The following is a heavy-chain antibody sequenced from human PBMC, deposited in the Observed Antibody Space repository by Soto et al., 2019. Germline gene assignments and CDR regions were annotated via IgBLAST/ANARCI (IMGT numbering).Heavy chain of an antibody. CDR3: AKESQWLRLGGNPTSDY. J-gene: IGHJ4*02. V-gene: IGHV3-23*01. Sequence: HPGGALRALYPASGVTLSSDAMIWVRQARVKGLEWVSAISGSGGSTYYADSVKGRFTISRDNSKNTLYLQMNSLRAEDTAVYYGAKESQWLRLGGNPTSDYWGQGPLVPFSS. CDR1: GVTLSSDA. CDR2: ISGSGGST. D-gene: IGHD5-12*01.